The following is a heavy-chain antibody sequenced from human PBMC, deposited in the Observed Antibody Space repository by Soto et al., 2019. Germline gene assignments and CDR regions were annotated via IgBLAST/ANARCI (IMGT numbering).Heavy chain of an antibody. CDR2: IIPIFGTA. Sequence: SVKVSCKASGGTFSSYAISWVRQAPGQGLEWMGGIIPIFGTANYAQKFQGRVTITADESTSTAYMELSSLRSEDTAVYYCARGRDSSSWYNRRYYFDYWGQGTLVTVSS. CDR1: GGTFSSYA. D-gene: IGHD6-13*01. V-gene: IGHV1-69*13. CDR3: ARGRDSSSWYNRRYYFDY. J-gene: IGHJ4*02.